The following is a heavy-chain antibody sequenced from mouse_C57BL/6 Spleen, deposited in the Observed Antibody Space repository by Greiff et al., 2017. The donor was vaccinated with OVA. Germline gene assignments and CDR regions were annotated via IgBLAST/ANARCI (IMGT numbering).Heavy chain of an antibody. Sequence: QVQLQQPGAELVMPGASVKLSCKASGYTFTSYWMHWVKQRPGQGLEWIGEIDPSDSYTNYNQKFKGKSTLTVDKSSSTASMQLSSLTSEDSAVYYCARGYGSSYEDAMDYWGQGTSVTVSS. CDR3: ARGYGSSYEDAMDY. J-gene: IGHJ4*01. D-gene: IGHD1-1*01. CDR2: IDPSDSYT. V-gene: IGHV1-69*01. CDR1: GYTFTSYW.